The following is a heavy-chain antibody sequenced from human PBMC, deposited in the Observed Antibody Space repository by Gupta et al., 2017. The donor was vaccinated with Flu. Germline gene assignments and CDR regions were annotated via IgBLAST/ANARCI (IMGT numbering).Heavy chain of an antibody. Sequence: MEWVRQDPGKRRECVAYISASGSTVFYADSVKGRFTISRDSANNSVHRQMNSLRVEDAAVYYCARSQGELRPNWLDPWGQGALVAVS. CDR2: ISASGSTV. J-gene: IGHJ5*02. V-gene: IGHV3-48*03. CDR3: ARSQGELRPNWLDP. D-gene: IGHD1-26*01.